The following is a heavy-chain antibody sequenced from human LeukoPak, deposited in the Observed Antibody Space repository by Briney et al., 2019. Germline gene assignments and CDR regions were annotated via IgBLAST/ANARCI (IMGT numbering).Heavy chain of an antibody. Sequence: GGSLRLSCAASGFSFSSYGMSWVRQAPGKGLEWVSAISGSGSSTYYADSVKGRFTISRDNSKNTLFLQIDTLRAEDTAVYYCAKDRWTEVDAFDIWGQGTMVTVSS. CDR2: ISGSGSST. V-gene: IGHV3-23*01. J-gene: IGHJ3*02. CDR3: AKDRWTEVDAFDI. D-gene: IGHD1-1*01. CDR1: GFSFSSYG.